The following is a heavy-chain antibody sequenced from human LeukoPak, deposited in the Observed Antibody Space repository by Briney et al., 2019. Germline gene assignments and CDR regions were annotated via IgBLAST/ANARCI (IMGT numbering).Heavy chain of an antibody. J-gene: IGHJ4*02. CDR3: ARDGGKVDYGDY. D-gene: IGHD3-3*01. Sequence: GGSLRLSCAASGFTFSNYWMHWVRQAPGKGLVWVSRINSDGSSTNYADSVKGRFTISSDNDKNTLYLQMNSLTAEDTAVYYCARDGGKVDYGDYWGEGTLVTVSS. CDR2: INSDGSST. V-gene: IGHV3-74*01. CDR1: GFTFSNYW.